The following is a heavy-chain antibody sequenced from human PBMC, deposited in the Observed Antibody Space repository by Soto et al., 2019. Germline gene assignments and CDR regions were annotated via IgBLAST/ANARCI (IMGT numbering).Heavy chain of an antibody. D-gene: IGHD6-13*01. Sequence: QVQLQESGPGLVKPSETLSLTCTVSGGSISSYYWSWIRQPPGKGLEWIGYIYYSGSTNYNPSLKSRFTISVDTSKNQFSLKLSSVTAADTAVYYCASLIIAAAGPYFDYWGQGTLVTVSS. CDR1: GGSISSYY. J-gene: IGHJ4*02. CDR2: IYYSGST. CDR3: ASLIIAAAGPYFDY. V-gene: IGHV4-59*01.